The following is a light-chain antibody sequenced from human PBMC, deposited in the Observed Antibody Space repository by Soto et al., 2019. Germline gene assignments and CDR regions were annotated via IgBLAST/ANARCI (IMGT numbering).Light chain of an antibody. V-gene: IGKV3-15*01. CDR2: GAS. J-gene: IGKJ4*01. Sequence: EIVMTQSPATLSVSPGERATLSCRASQSVSSNLAWYWQKPGQAPRLLIYGASTRATGIPARFSGSGSGTEFTLTISSLRAEDSAVYCYQQYNNCPLTFGGGTKVDIK. CDR3: QQYNNCPLT. CDR1: QSVSSN.